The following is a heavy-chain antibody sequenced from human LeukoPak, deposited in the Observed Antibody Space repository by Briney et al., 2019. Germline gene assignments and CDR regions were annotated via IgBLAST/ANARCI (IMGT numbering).Heavy chain of an antibody. D-gene: IGHD2-2*01. CDR1: GGTFSSYA. Sequence: SVKVSCKASGGTFSSYAISWVRQAPGQGLEWMGGIIPIFGTANYAQKFQGRVTMTTDTSTSTAYMELRSLRSDDTAVYYCARVGKRGYCSSTSCSPYYFDYWGQGTLVTVSS. J-gene: IGHJ4*02. CDR3: ARVGKRGYCSSTSCSPYYFDY. V-gene: IGHV1-69*05. CDR2: IIPIFGTA.